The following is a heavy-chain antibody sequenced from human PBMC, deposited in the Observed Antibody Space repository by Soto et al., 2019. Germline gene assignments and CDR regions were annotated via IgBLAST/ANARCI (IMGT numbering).Heavy chain of an antibody. D-gene: IGHD3-10*01. CDR2: INPNSGGT. CDR3: ARDQGRGITMVRGARPNYYYYYGMDV. Sequence: SVKVSCSASGYTFTAYYMHWGRQAPVQGLEWMGWINPNSGGTNYAQKFQGRVTMTRDTSISTAYMELSRLRSDDTAVYYCARDQGRGITMVRGARPNYYYYYGMDVWGQGTTVTVSS. CDR1: GYTFTAYY. V-gene: IGHV1-2*02. J-gene: IGHJ6*02.